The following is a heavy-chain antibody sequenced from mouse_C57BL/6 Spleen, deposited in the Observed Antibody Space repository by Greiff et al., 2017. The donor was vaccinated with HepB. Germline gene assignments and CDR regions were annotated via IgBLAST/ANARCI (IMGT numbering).Heavy chain of an antibody. CDR1: GYTFTDYN. V-gene: IGHV1-18*01. CDR3: ARIAHYYGSSNYFDY. CDR2: INPNNGGT. J-gene: IGHJ2*01. Sequence: VQLQQSGPELVKPGASVKIPCKASGYTFTDYNMDWVKQSHGKSLEWIGDINPNNGGTIYNQKFKGKATLTVDKSSSTAYMELRSLTSEDTAVYYCARIAHYYGSSNYFDYWGQGTTLTVSS. D-gene: IGHD1-1*01.